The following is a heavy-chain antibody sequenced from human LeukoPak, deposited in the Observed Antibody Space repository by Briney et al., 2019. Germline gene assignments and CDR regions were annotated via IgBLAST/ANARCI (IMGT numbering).Heavy chain of an antibody. Sequence: KSSETLSLTCTVSGGSISSSSYYWGWIRQPPGKGLEWIGSIYYSGSTYYNPSLKSRVTISVDTPKNQFSLKLSSVTAADTAVYYCARRWFDYYGSGSQIGGWFDPWGQGTLVTVSS. J-gene: IGHJ5*02. D-gene: IGHD3-10*01. V-gene: IGHV4-39*07. CDR1: GGSISSSSYY. CDR3: ARRWFDYYGSGSQIGGWFDP. CDR2: IYYSGST.